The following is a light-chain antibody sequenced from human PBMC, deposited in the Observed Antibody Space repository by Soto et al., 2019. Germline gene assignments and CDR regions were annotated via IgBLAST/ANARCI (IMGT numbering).Light chain of an antibody. V-gene: IGKV1-33*01. CDR3: QQYNYRPYT. J-gene: IGKJ2*01. CDR2: GAS. CDR1: QDISNY. Sequence: DIQMTQSPSSLSASVGDRGTITCRASQDISNYLNWYQQKPGKAPNLLIYGASNLETGVPSRFSGSGSGTDFTLTITTLQPEDVATYYCQQYNYRPYTFGQGTKVDIK.